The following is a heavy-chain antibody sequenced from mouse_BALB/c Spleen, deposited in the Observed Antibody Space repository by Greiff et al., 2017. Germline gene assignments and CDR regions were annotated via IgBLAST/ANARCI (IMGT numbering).Heavy chain of an antibody. CDR2: IDPANGNT. V-gene: IGHV14-3*02. J-gene: IGHJ3*01. CDR3: APYEGGFAY. Sequence: VHVKQSGAELVKPRASVKLSCTASGFNIKDTYMHWVKQRPEQGLEWIGRIDPANGNTKYDPKFQGKATITADTSSNTAYLQLSSLTSEDTAVYYCAPYEGGFAYWGQGTLVTVSA. D-gene: IGHD2-3*01. CDR1: GFNIKDTY.